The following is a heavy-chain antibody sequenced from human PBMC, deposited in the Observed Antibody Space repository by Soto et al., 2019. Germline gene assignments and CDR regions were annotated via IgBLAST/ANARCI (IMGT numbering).Heavy chain of an antibody. J-gene: IGHJ4*02. D-gene: IGHD3-10*01. V-gene: IGHV3-7*01. CDR2: IKQDGSEK. CDR3: ARAEFMFDRDGSGSYYKIP. CDR1: GFTFSSYW. Sequence: GGSLRLSCAASGFTFSSYWMSWVRQAPGKGLEWVANIKQDGSEKYYVDSVKGRFTISRDKAKNSLYLQMNSLRAEDTAVYYCARAEFMFDRDGSGSYYKIPWGQGTLVTVSS.